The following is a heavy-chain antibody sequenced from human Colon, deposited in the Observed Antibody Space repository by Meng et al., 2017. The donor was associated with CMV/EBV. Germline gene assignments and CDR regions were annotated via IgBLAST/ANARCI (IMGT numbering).Heavy chain of an antibody. CDR2: IRASGGST. CDR1: GFTFSRHS. Sequence: GESLKISCAASGFTFSRHSMNWVRQAPGKGLEWVSTIRASGGSTYYADSVKGRFTISRDNSKNTLYLQMNSLRAEDTAVYYCAKGGYTSYFDYWGQGTLVTVSS. J-gene: IGHJ4*02. V-gene: IGHV3-23*01. CDR3: AKGGYTSYFDY. D-gene: IGHD6-19*01.